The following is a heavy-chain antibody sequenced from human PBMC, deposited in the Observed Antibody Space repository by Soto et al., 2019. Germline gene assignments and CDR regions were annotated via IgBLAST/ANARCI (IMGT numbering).Heavy chain of an antibody. CDR3: TRARSVMVRGVISTAYGMDV. J-gene: IGHJ6*02. CDR2: IRSKANSYAT. CDR1: GFTFSGSA. V-gene: IGHV3-73*01. Sequence: GGSLRLSCAASGFTFSGSAMHWVRQASGKGLEWVGRIRSKANSYATAYAASVKGRFTISRDDSKNTAYLQMNSLKTEDTAVYYCTRARSVMVRGVISTAYGMDVWGQGTTVTVSS. D-gene: IGHD3-10*01.